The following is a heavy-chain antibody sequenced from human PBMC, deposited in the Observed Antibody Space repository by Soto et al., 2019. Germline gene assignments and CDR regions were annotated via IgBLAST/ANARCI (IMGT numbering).Heavy chain of an antibody. CDR1: GFTFYDYG. CDR3: ARAPYSGTYDGFDM. D-gene: IGHD1-26*01. V-gene: IGHV3-20*04. J-gene: IGHJ3*02. Sequence: GGSLRLSCAASGFTFYDYGLSWVRQPPGKGLEWGSGINWNGGSTCYADSVKGRFTISRDNAKNSLYLQMNSLRAEDTALYYCARAPYSGTYDGFDMWGQGTMVT. CDR2: INWNGGST.